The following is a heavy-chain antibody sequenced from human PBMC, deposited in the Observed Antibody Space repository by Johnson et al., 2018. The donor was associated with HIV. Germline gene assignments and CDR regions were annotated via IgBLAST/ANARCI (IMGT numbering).Heavy chain of an antibody. J-gene: IGHJ3*02. CDR1: GFTFSSYG. CDR3: ARDQDWGYYDSTAFDI. D-gene: IGHD3-22*01. CDR2: IRYDGSNK. V-gene: IGHV3-30*02. Sequence: QVHLVESGGGVVQPGRSLRLSCAASGFTFSSYGMHWVRQAPGKGLEWVAFIRYDGSNKYYADSVKGRFTISRDNSKNTLYLQMNSLRAEDTAVYHCARDQDWGYYDSTAFDIWGQGTMVTVSS.